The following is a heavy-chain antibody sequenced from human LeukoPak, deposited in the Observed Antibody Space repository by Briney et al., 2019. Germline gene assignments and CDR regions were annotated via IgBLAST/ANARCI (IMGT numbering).Heavy chain of an antibody. CDR3: ASYSRTAMVSYFDY. V-gene: IGHV4-34*01. CDR1: GGSFSGYY. Sequence: SETLSLTCAVYGGSFSGYYWSWIRQPPGKGLEWVGEINHSGSTNYNPSLKSRVTISVDTSKNQFSLKLSSVTAADTAVYYCASYSRTAMVSYFDYWGQGTLVTVSS. CDR2: INHSGST. D-gene: IGHD5-18*01. J-gene: IGHJ4*02.